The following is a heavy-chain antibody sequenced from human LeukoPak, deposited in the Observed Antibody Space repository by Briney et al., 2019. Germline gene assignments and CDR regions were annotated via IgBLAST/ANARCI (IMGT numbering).Heavy chain of an antibody. D-gene: IGHD6-13*01. J-gene: IGHJ4*02. Sequence: PSETLSLTCTVSGGSISSSSYYWGWIRQPPGKGLEWIGSIYYSGSTYYNPSLKSRVTISVDTSKNQFSLKLSSVTAADTAVYYCARVKKQQLVSDYWGQGTLVTVSS. V-gene: IGHV4-39*07. CDR1: GGSISSSSYY. CDR3: ARVKKQQLVSDY. CDR2: IYYSGST.